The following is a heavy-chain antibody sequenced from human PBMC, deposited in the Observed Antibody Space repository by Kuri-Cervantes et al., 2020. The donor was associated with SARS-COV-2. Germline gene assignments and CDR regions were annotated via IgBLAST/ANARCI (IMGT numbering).Heavy chain of an antibody. D-gene: IGHD4-11*01. J-gene: IGHJ4*02. CDR2: IDWDDDK. CDR1: GFSLNTSGMS. CDR3: ARIQAATVIADF. Sequence: SGPTLVKPTQTLTLTCTFSGFSLNTSGMSVSWIRQPPGKALEWLARIDWDDDKYYSTSLETRLTISKDTSKNQVVLRMTNVDPVDTATYYCARIQAATVIADFWGQGTLVTVSS. V-gene: IGHV2-70*11.